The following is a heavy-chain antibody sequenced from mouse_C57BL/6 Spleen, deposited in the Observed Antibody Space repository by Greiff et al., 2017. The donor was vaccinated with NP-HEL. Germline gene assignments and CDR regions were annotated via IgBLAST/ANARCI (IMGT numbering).Heavy chain of an antibody. J-gene: IGHJ1*03. CDR1: GFSLTSYG. V-gene: IGHV2-2*01. D-gene: IGHD1-1*01. CDR2: IWSGGST. Sequence: VKLQESGPGLVQPSQSLSITCTVSGFSLTSYGVHWVRQSPGKGLEWLGVIWSGGSTDDNAAFISRLSISKDNSKSQVFFKMNSLQADDTAIYYCARIVSYYGSRGWYFDVWGTGTTVTVSS. CDR3: ARIVSYYGSRGWYFDV.